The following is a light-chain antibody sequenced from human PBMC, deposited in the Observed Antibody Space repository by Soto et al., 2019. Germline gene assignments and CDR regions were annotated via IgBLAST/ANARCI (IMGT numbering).Light chain of an antibody. J-gene: IGKJ2*01. CDR1: QSVSSY. Sequence: EIMLTQSPATLSLSPGERATLSCRASQSVSSYLAWYQQKPGKAPKLLIYDASNRATGIPARFSGSGSGTDFTLPTSSLVHEDFAVYYCQQRSNWPRYTFGQGTKLEIK. CDR3: QQRSNWPRYT. V-gene: IGKV3-11*01. CDR2: DAS.